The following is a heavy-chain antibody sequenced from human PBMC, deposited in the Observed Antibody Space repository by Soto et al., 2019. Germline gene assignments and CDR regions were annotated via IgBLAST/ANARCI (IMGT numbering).Heavy chain of an antibody. V-gene: IGHV1-8*01. CDR3: ARGGTMVRGANEYRELYYYYYGMDV. CDR2: MNPNSGNT. CDR1: GYTFTSYD. D-gene: IGHD3-10*01. J-gene: IGHJ6*02. Sequence: ASVKVSCKASGYTFTSYDINWGRQATGQGLEWMGWMNPNSGNTGYAQKFQGRVSMTRNTSISTAYMELSSLRSEDTAVYYCARGGTMVRGANEYRELYYYYYGMDVWGQGTTVTVSS.